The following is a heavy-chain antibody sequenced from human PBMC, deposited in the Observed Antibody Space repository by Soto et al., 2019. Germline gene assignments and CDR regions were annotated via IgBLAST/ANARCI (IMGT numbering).Heavy chain of an antibody. Sequence: ASVKVSCKASGGTFSSYAISWVRQAPGQGLEWMGGIIPIFGTANYAQKFQGRVTITADESTSTAYMELSSLRSEDTAVYYCARGKNYYDSSGYYPGWYFDLWGRGTPVTVSS. CDR3: ARGKNYYDSSGYYPGWYFDL. CDR2: IIPIFGTA. CDR1: GGTFSSYA. V-gene: IGHV1-69*13. D-gene: IGHD3-22*01. J-gene: IGHJ2*01.